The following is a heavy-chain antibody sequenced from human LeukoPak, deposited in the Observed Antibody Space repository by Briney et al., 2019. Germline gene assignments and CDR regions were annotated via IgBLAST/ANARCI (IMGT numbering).Heavy chain of an antibody. CDR2: IYYSGST. V-gene: IGHV4-31*03. Sequence: SETLSLTCTVSGGSISSGDYYWSWIRQHPGKGLEWIGYIYYSGSTYYNPSLKSRVTISVDTSKNQFSLKLSSVTAADTAVYYCARNKVGATIDYWGQGTLVTVSS. J-gene: IGHJ4*02. D-gene: IGHD1-26*01. CDR3: ARNKVGATIDY. CDR1: GGSISSGDYY.